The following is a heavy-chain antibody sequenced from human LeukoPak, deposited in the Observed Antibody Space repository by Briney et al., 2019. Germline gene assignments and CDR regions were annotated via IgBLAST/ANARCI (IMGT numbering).Heavy chain of an antibody. CDR2: IYPGDSDT. J-gene: IGHJ3*02. Sequence: GESLKISCKGSGYSFTSYWIGWVRQMPGKGLEWMGIIYPGDSDTRYSPSFQGQVTISADKSISTAYLQWSSLKASDTAMYYCARPGRDYGGNRSPNDAFDIWGQGTMVTVSS. CDR1: GYSFTSYW. D-gene: IGHD4-23*01. V-gene: IGHV5-51*01. CDR3: ARPGRDYGGNRSPNDAFDI.